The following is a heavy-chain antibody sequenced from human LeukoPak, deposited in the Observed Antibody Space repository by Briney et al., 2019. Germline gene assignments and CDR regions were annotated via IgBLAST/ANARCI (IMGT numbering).Heavy chain of an antibody. Sequence: SETLSLTCSVYGGSFSGYYWSWIRQPPGKGLEWIGEINHSGSTNYNPSLKSRVTISVDTSKNQFSLKLSSVTAADTAVYYCARPVRGPMDVWGKGTTVTVSS. D-gene: IGHD3-10*02. CDR2: INHSGST. V-gene: IGHV4-34*01. J-gene: IGHJ6*03. CDR1: GGSFSGYY. CDR3: ARPVRGPMDV.